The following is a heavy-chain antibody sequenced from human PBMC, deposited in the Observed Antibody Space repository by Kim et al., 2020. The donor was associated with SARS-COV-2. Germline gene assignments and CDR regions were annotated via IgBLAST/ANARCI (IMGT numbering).Heavy chain of an antibody. CDR3: ARSRGDY. CDR1: GFTFSNYA. Sequence: GSLRLSCAASGFTFSNYALTWVRQAPGKGLEWVSGITGSGAGTYYADSVKGRFTISRDNSENTVYLQMNSLRAEDTALYYCARSRGDYWGQGTLVTVSS. CDR2: ITGSGAGT. V-gene: IGHV3-23*01. J-gene: IGHJ4*02.